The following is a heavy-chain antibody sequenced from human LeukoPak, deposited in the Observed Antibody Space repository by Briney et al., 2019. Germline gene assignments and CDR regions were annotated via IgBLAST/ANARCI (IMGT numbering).Heavy chain of an antibody. J-gene: IGHJ6*04. D-gene: IGHD5-12*01. V-gene: IGHV5-51*01. Sequence: PGESLKISCKGSGYSFSSYWIAWVRQMPGKGLEWMGIIYPGDSDTRYSPSFQGQVSISADKSISTAYLQWSSLKASDSAMYYCARLGGYDNYYYYGMDVWGKGTTVTVSS. CDR3: ARLGGYDNYYYYGMDV. CDR1: GYSFSSYW. CDR2: IYPGDSDT.